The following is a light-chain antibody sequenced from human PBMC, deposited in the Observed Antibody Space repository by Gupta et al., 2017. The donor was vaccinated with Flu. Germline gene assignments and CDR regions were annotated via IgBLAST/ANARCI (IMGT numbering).Light chain of an antibody. CDR2: AAS. CDR1: KSISKY. CDR3: QQSYSMPWT. J-gene: IGKJ1*01. V-gene: IGKV1-39*01. Sequence: DIQMTQSPSSLSASVGDRVTVTCRASKSISKYLNWYQHKPGKAPKVLIYAASSLQSGVPSRFGGRGSGTDFTLTISSLQPEDFATYFCQQSYSMPWTFGQGTKVEIK.